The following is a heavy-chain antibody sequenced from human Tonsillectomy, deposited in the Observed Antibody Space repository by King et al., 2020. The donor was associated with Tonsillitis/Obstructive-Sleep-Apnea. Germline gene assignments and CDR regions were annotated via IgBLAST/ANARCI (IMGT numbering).Heavy chain of an antibody. V-gene: IGHV3-43*02. D-gene: IGHD6-13*01. J-gene: IGHJ5*02. CDR2: ISGDGGST. Sequence: VQLVESGGGVVQPGGSLRLSCAASGFTFDDYAMHWVRQAPGKGLEWVSLISGDGGSTYYADSVKGRFTIPRDNSKNSLYLQMNSLRTEDTALYYCAKSGGGYSSSWDDWFDPWGQGTLVTVSS. CDR3: AKSGGGYSSSWDDWFDP. CDR1: GFTFDDYA.